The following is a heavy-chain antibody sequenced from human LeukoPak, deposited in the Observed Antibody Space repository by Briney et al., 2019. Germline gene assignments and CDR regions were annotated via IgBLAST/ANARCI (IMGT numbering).Heavy chain of an antibody. J-gene: IGHJ4*02. D-gene: IGHD6-19*01. CDR2: MYTSGST. V-gene: IGHV4-61*02. CDR3: ARDSTNGWDY. Sequence: TLSLTCTVPGGSISSSSYYWSWIRQPAGKGLEWIGRMYTSGSTNYNPSLKSRVTMSVDTSKNQFSLKLSSVTAADTAVYYCARDSTNGWDYWGQGTLVTVSS. CDR1: GGSISSSSYY.